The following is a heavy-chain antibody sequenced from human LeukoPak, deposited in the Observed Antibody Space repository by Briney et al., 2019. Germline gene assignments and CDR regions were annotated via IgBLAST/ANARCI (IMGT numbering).Heavy chain of an antibody. J-gene: IGHJ3*02. D-gene: IGHD6-13*01. CDR2: ISAYNGNT. V-gene: IGHV1-18*01. CDR3: ARSAAARSTAFDS. Sequence: ASVKVSCKASGYTFTSYGISWVRQAPGQGLEWMGWISAYNGNTNYAQKLQGRVTMTTDTSTSTDYMELRSLRSDDTAVYYCARSAAARSTAFDSWGQGTKATDSS. CDR1: GYTFTSYG.